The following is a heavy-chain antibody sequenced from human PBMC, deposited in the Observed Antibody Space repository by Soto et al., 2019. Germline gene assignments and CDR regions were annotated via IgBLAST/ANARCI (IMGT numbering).Heavy chain of an antibody. Sequence: PSETLSLTCTVSGGSISSSSYYWGWIRQPPGKGLEWIGSIYYSGSTYYNPSLKSRVTISVDTSKNQFSLKLSSVTAADTAVYYCASGGDSSSWYNTFFDYWGQGTLVTVSS. CDR3: ASGGDSSSWYNTFFDY. CDR2: IYYSGST. CDR1: GGSISSSSYY. D-gene: IGHD6-13*01. V-gene: IGHV4-39*07. J-gene: IGHJ4*02.